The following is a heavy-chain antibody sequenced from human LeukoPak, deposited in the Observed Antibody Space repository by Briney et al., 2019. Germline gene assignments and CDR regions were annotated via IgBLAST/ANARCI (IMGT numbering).Heavy chain of an antibody. D-gene: IGHD1-1*01. Sequence: SVKVSCKASGGTFISYAISWVRQAPGQGLEWMGGIIPIFGTANYAQKFQGRVTITTDESTSTAYMELSSLRSEDTAVYYCARDGKETLFAFDPWGQGTLVTVSS. J-gene: IGHJ5*02. V-gene: IGHV1-69*05. CDR3: ARDGKETLFAFDP. CDR2: IIPIFGTA. CDR1: GGTFISYA.